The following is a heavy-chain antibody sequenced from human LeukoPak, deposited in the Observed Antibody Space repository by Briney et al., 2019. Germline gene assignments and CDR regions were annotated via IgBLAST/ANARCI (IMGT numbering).Heavy chain of an antibody. V-gene: IGHV3-23*01. CDR1: GFTFSGLV. J-gene: IGHJ3*01. Sequence: PGGSLRLSCAASGFTFSGLVISWVRQAPGKGPQWVADISGSGGSTYYADSVKGRFSVSRDNSKNMVYLELNSLRAEDTAVYYCAKNHEHGRYAGFDFWAEGALVAVSS. CDR2: ISGSGGST. D-gene: IGHD2-2*01. CDR3: AKNHEHGRYAGFDF.